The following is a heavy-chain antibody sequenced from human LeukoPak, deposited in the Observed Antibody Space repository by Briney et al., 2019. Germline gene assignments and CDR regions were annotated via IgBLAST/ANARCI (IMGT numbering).Heavy chain of an antibody. D-gene: IGHD3-22*01. CDR2: IKQDGSEK. Sequence: GGSLRLSCAASGFTFSSYWMSWVRQAPGKGLEWVANIKQDGSEKYYVDSVKGRFTISRDNAKNSLYLQMNSLRAEDTAVYYCARDYYDSSGYYYDSYYYYGMDVWGQGTTVTVSS. V-gene: IGHV3-7*01. CDR3: ARDYYDSSGYYYDSYYYYGMDV. CDR1: GFTFSSYW. J-gene: IGHJ6*02.